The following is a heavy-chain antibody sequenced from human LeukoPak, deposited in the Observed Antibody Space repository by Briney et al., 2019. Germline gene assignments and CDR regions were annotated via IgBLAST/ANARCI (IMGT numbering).Heavy chain of an antibody. Sequence: ASVKVSCKASGYTFTSYGISWVRQAPGQGLEWMGWISAYNGNTNYAQKLQGRVTMTTDTSTSTAYMELRSLRSDDTAVYYCARDWASYDILTGYSEDWFDPWGQGTLVTVSS. D-gene: IGHD3-9*01. CDR3: ARDWASYDILTGYSEDWFDP. J-gene: IGHJ5*02. CDR2: ISAYNGNT. CDR1: GYTFTSYG. V-gene: IGHV1-18*01.